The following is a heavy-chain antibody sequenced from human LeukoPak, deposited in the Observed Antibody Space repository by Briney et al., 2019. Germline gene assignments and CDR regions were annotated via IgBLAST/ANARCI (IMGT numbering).Heavy chain of an antibody. J-gene: IGHJ4*02. CDR1: GYTFTSYA. CDR2: INAGNGNT. CDR3: ARVPIFGVVNYFDY. D-gene: IGHD3-3*01. V-gene: IGHV1-3*01. Sequence: ASVKVSCKASGYTFTSYAMHWVRQAPGQRLEWMGWINAGNGNTKYSQKFQGRVTITRDTSASTAYMELSSLRSEDTAVYYCARVPIFGVVNYFDYWGQGTLVTVSS.